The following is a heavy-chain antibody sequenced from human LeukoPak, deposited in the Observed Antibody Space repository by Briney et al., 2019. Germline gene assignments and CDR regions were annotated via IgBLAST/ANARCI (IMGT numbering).Heavy chain of an antibody. CDR3: ARVPYSYGATYFDY. D-gene: IGHD5-18*01. V-gene: IGHV4-59*01. J-gene: IGHJ4*02. CDR1: GDSISSYY. CDR2: IYYSGST. Sequence: SETLSLTCTVSGDSISSYYCSWIRQPPGKGLEWIGYIYYSGSTSYNPSLKSRVTISVDTSKNQFSLKLSSVTAADTAVYYCARVPYSYGATYFDYWGQGTLVTVSS.